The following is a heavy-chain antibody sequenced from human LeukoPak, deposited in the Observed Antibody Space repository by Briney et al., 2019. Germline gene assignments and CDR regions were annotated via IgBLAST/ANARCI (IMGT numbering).Heavy chain of an antibody. D-gene: IGHD4-17*01. CDR1: GFTFDDYA. J-gene: IGHJ6*02. CDR2: ISWNSGSI. CDR3: AKDHDYGDQPGGRDV. V-gene: IGHV3-9*01. Sequence: GGSLRLSCAVSGFTFDDYAMHWVRQAPGKGLEWVSGISWNSGSIGYADSVKGRFTISRDNAKNSLYLQMNSLRAEDTALYYCAKDHDYGDQPGGRDVWGQGTTVTVSS.